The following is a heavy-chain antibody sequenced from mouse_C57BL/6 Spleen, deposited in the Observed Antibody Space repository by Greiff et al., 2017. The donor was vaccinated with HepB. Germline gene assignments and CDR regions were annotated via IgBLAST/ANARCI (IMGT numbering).Heavy chain of an antibody. Sequence: VHVKQSGAELVRPGASVKLSCTASGFNIKDYYMHWVKQRPEQGLEWIGRIDPEDGDTEYAPKFQGKATMTADTSSNTAYLQLSSLTSEDTAVYYCTTDYDGYYVAYWGQGTLVTVSA. D-gene: IGHD2-3*01. V-gene: IGHV14-1*01. J-gene: IGHJ3*01. CDR3: TTDYDGYYVAY. CDR1: GFNIKDYY. CDR2: IDPEDGDT.